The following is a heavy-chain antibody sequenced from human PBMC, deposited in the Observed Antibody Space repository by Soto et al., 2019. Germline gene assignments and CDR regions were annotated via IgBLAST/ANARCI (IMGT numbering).Heavy chain of an antibody. J-gene: IGHJ4*02. CDR1: GASVSGGDYF. V-gene: IGHV4-30-4*01. D-gene: IGHD4-17*01. CDR3: VKADYGGQGTFEY. Sequence: SETLSLTCSVSGASVSGGDYFWTWIRQPPGKGLEWIGYSYYNGNTFYNPSLKSRVTMSVDPSKNQFSLRLSSVTAADTAVYYCVKADYGGQGTFEYWGQGILVTVSS. CDR2: SYYNGNT.